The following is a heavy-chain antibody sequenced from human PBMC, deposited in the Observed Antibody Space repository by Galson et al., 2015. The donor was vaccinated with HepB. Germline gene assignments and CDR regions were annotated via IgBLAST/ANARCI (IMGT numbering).Heavy chain of an antibody. CDR3: ARDRAAEQQLIENWFDP. CDR2: ISAYNGNT. V-gene: IGHV1-18*04. J-gene: IGHJ5*02. Sequence: QSGAEVKKPGASVKVSCKASGYTFTSYGISWVRQAPGQGLEWMGWISAYNGNTNYAQKLQGRVTMTTDTSTSTAYMELRSLRSDDTAVYYCARDRAAEQQLIENWFDPWGQGTLVTVSS. CDR1: GYTFTSYG. D-gene: IGHD6-13*01.